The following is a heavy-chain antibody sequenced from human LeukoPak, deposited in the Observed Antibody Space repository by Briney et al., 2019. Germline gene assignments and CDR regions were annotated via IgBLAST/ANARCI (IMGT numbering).Heavy chain of an antibody. V-gene: IGHV1-8*01. CDR1: GYTFTSYD. CDR3: ASREEDGVGATTMDY. CDR2: MNPNSGDT. D-gene: IGHD1-26*01. J-gene: IGHJ4*02. Sequence: GASVKVSCKASGYTFTSYDINWVRQATGQGLEWMGWMNPNSGDTGYAQKFQGRVTMTRNTSISTAYMELSSLRSEDTAVYYCASREEDGVGATTMDYWGQGTLVTVSS.